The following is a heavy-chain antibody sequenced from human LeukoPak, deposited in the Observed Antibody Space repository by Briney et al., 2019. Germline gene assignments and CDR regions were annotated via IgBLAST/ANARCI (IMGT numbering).Heavy chain of an antibody. CDR3: AKGTCSSTSCYFDY. D-gene: IGHD2-2*01. V-gene: IGHV3-9*03. Sequence: GRSLRLSCAASGFTFDDYAMHWVRQAPGKGLEWVSGISWNSGSIGYADSVKGRFTISRDNAKNSLYLQMNSLRAEDMALYYCAKGTCSSTSCYFDYWGQGTLVTVCS. J-gene: IGHJ4*02. CDR2: ISWNSGSI. CDR1: GFTFDDYA.